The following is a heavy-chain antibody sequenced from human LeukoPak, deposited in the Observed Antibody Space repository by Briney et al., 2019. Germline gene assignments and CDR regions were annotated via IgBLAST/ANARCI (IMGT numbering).Heavy chain of an antibody. CDR2: INPNSGGT. CDR3: ARDGFYGDYPGAGIYRFDP. J-gene: IGHJ5*02. Sequence: ASVKVSCKASGYTFTGYYMHWVRQAPGQGLEWMGWINPNSGGTNYAQKFQGRVTMTRDTSISTAYMELSRLRSDDTAVYYCARDGFYGDYPGAGIYRFDPWGQGTLVTVSS. V-gene: IGHV1-2*02. CDR1: GYTFTGYY. D-gene: IGHD4-17*01.